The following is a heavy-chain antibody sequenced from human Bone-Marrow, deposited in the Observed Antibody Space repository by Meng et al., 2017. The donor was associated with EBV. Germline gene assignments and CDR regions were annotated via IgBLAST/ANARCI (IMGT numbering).Heavy chain of an antibody. J-gene: IGHJ4*02. CDR3: ASWASSIAARPPYY. CDR1: GGSFSGYY. CDR2: INHSGST. D-gene: IGHD6-6*01. V-gene: IGHV4-34*01. Sequence: QVQLHEWGAGLLKPSETLSLTCAVYGGSFSGYYWSWIRQPPGKGLEWIGEINHSGSTNYNPSLKSRVTISVDTSKNQFSLKLSSVTAADTAVYYCASWASSIAARPPYYWGQGTLVTVSS.